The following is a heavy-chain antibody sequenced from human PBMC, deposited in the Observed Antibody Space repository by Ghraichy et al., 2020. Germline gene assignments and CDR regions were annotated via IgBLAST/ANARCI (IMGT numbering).Heavy chain of an antibody. CDR1: GDSINNNKYY. V-gene: IGHV4-61*02. CDR2: RYPYGTR. Sequence: SETLSLTCSVSGDSINNNKYYWSWIRQPAGKAALEWLGLRYPYGTRFYRPSFESLVAMSIDTSRNQFYLRLNFVSAADSALYFCTRADGSSGFDFWGHGSLVTVSS. J-gene: IGHJ4*01. CDR3: TRADGSSGFDF. D-gene: IGHD6-6*01.